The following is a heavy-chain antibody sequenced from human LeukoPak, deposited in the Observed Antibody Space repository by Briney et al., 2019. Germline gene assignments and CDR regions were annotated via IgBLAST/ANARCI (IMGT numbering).Heavy chain of an antibody. V-gene: IGHV1-69*13. CDR3: ARGSEYSSSSWFDP. CDR2: VIPIFGTA. Sequence: SVKVSCKASGGTFISYAISWVRQAPGQGLEWMGGVIPIFGTANYAQKFQGRVTITADESTSTAYMELSSLRSEDTAVYYCARGSEYSSSSWFDPWGQGTLVTVSS. J-gene: IGHJ5*02. D-gene: IGHD6-6*01. CDR1: GGTFISYA.